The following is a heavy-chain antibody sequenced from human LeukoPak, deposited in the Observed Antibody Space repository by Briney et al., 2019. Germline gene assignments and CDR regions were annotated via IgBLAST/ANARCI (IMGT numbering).Heavy chain of an antibody. D-gene: IGHD6-13*01. CDR2: IRYDGSNK. CDR1: GLTFSSYS. CDR3: ARESEYSSNRYGSYYYYYIDV. V-gene: IGHV3-30*02. Sequence: PGGSLRLSCAASGLTFSSYSMTSVRHAPGKGLEWEAFIRYDGSNKYYADSVKGRFTISRDKSKNTLYLQMNSLRAEDTAVYDCARESEYSSNRYGSYYYYYIDVWGKGTTVTVSS. J-gene: IGHJ6*03.